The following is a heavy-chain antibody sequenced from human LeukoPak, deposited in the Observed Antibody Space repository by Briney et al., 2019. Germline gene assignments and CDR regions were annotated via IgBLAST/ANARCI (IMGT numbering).Heavy chain of an antibody. CDR2: IYYSGST. Sequence: SETLSLTCTVSGGSISSYYWSWTRQPPGKGLEWIGYIYYSGSTNYNSSLKSRVTISVDTSKNQFSLKLSSVTAADTAVYYCAGVRGVLGYYFDYWGQGTLVTVSS. V-gene: IGHV4-59*12. CDR1: GGSISSYY. CDR3: AGVRGVLGYYFDY. D-gene: IGHD3-10*01. J-gene: IGHJ4*02.